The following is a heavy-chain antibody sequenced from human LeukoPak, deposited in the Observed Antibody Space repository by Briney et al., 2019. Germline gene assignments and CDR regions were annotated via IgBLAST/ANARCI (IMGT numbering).Heavy chain of an antibody. J-gene: IGHJ6*04. Sequence: GGSLRLSCAASGFTFSSYAMHWVRQAPGKGLEYVSAISSNGGSTYYANSVKGRFTISRDNSKNTLYLQMGSLRAEDMAVYYCATAKDFWSGYFPPGDVWGKGTTVTVSS. D-gene: IGHD3-3*01. CDR1: GFTFSSYA. CDR3: ATAKDFWSGYFPPGDV. V-gene: IGHV3-64*01. CDR2: ISSNGGST.